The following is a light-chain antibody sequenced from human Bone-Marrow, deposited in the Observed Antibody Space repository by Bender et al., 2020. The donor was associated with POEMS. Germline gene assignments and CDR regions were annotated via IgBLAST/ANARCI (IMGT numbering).Light chain of an antibody. J-gene: IGLJ3*02. V-gene: IGLV2-14*02. CDR2: DVN. Sequence: QSALTQPASVAGSPGQSITISCIGTNNDVGNYNLVSWFQQHPGKAPRLIIYDVNRRPFGISDRFSGSKSGNWASLTISGLQAEDEADYYCSSYATTDTLVFGGGTSVIVL. CDR1: NNDVGNYNL. CDR3: SSYATTDTLV.